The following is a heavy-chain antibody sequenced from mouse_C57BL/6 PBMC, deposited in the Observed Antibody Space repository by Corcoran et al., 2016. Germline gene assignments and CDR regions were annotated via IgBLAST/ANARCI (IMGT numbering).Heavy chain of an antibody. CDR3: ARSGETYYGYDGAWFAY. D-gene: IGHD2-9*01. Sequence: EVQLQQSGPELVKPGASVKISCKASGYTFTDYYMNWVKQSHGKSLEWIGDINPNNGGTSYNQKFKGKATLTVDKSSSTAYMELRSLTSEDSAVYYCARSGETYYGYDGAWFAYWGQGTLVTVSA. CDR2: INPNNGGT. V-gene: IGHV1-26*01. CDR1: GYTFTDYY. J-gene: IGHJ3*01.